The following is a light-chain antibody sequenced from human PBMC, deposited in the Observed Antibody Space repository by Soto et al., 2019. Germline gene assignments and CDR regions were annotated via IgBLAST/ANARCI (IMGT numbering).Light chain of an antibody. CDR3: CSFAGNYIYV. J-gene: IGLJ1*01. CDR1: SSDVGGYNY. CDR2: DVS. V-gene: IGLV2-11*01. Sequence: QSVLTQPRSVSGSPGQSVTISCTGTSSDVGGYNYVSWYLQHPGKAPKVMIYDVSKRPSGVPDRFSGSKSGNTASLTISGLQSEDEADYHCCSFAGNYIYVFGTGTKVTVL.